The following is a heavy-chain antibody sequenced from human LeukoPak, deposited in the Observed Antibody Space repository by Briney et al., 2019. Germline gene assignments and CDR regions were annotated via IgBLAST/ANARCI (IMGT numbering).Heavy chain of an antibody. J-gene: IGHJ4*02. D-gene: IGHD6-19*01. Sequence: PSETLSLTCTVSGGSISSYYWSWIRQPPGKGLEWIGYIYYSGSTTYNASLKSRVAISLDMSRNQFSLRLTSVTAADTAVYYCARGGWYSDSWGQGTLVTVSS. CDR2: IYYSGST. CDR1: GGSISSYY. V-gene: IGHV4-59*01. CDR3: ARGGWYSDS.